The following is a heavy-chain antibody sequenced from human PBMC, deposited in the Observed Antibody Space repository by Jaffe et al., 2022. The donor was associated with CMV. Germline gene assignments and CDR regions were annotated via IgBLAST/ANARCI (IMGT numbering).Heavy chain of an antibody. Sequence: EVQLVESGGGLVQPGGSLRLSCSASGFTFSSYAMHWVRQAPGKGLEYVSAISSNGGSTYYADSVKGRFTISRDNSKNTLYLQMSSLRAEDTAVYYCVKGGYCSGGSCYFPDGYWGQGTLVTVSS. CDR2: ISSNGGST. CDR1: GFTFSSYA. V-gene: IGHV3-64D*06. D-gene: IGHD2-15*01. CDR3: VKGGYCSGGSCYFPDGY. J-gene: IGHJ4*02.